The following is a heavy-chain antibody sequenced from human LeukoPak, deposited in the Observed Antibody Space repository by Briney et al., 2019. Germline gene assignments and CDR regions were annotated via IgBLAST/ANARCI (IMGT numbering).Heavy chain of an antibody. CDR1: GGSISTYY. V-gene: IGHV4-59*01. J-gene: IGHJ5*02. D-gene: IGHD3-22*01. Sequence: PSETLSLTCTVSGGSISTYYWSWIRQPPGKGLEWIGYIYHTGSATYNPSLKSRVTISLDTSKTQSSLMLTSVTPGDTAVYYCARGFGDSRGTRFDPWGQGILVTVSS. CDR2: IYHTGSA. CDR3: ARGFGDSRGTRFDP.